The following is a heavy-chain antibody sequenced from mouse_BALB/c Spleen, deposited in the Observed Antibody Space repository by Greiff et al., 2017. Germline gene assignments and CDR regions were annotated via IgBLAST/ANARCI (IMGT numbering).Heavy chain of an antibody. J-gene: IGHJ2*01. CDR3: AKNYYDYDGGYYFDY. V-gene: IGHV2-5-1*01. Sequence: QVQLKESGPSLVQPSQSLSITCTVSGFSLTSYGVHWVRQSPGKGLEWLGVIWRGGSTDYNAAFMSRLSITKDNSKSQVFFKMNSLQADDTAIYYCAKNYYDYDGGYYFDYWGQGTTLTVSS. CDR2: IWRGGST. D-gene: IGHD2-4*01. CDR1: GFSLTSYG.